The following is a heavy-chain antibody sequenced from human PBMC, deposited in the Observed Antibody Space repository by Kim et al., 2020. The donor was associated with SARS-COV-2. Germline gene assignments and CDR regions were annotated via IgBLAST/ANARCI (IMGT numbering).Heavy chain of an antibody. CDR1: GFTFSDYY. Sequence: GGSLRLSCAASGFTFSDYYMSWIRQAPGKGLEWVSYISSSGSTIYYADSVKGRFTISRDNAKNSLYLQMNSLRAEDTAVYYCARDGKSYYDFWSGYEGRSYVYYGVDVWGQGTPVTVS. V-gene: IGHV3-11*01. J-gene: IGHJ6*02. CDR3: ARDGKSYYDFWSGYEGRSYVYYGVDV. D-gene: IGHD3-3*01. CDR2: ISSSGSTI.